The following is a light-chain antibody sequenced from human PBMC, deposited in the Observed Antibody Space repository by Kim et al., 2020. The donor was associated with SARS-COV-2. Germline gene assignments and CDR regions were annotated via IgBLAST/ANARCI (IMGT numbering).Light chain of an antibody. Sequence: GEPASISCRSSQSLLYSNGYNYLDWYLQKPGQSPQLLIYLGSNRASGVPDRFSGSGSGTDFTLKISRVEAEDVGVYYCMQALHAYTFGQGTKLEI. CDR2: LGS. J-gene: IGKJ2*01. CDR1: QSLLYSNGYNY. V-gene: IGKV2-28*01. CDR3: MQALHAYT.